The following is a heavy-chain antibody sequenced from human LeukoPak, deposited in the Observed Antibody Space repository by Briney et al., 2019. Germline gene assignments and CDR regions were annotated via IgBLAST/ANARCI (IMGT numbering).Heavy chain of an antibody. D-gene: IGHD3-22*01. Sequence: ASVKVSCKASGYTFTSYGISWVRQAPGQGLEWMGWISAYNGNTDYAQKLQGRVTMTTDTSTSTAYMELRSLRSDDTAVYYCAPRFTYYYDSSGYIWGQGTMVTVSS. V-gene: IGHV1-18*01. J-gene: IGHJ3*02. CDR3: APRFTYYYDSSGYI. CDR1: GYTFTSYG. CDR2: ISAYNGNT.